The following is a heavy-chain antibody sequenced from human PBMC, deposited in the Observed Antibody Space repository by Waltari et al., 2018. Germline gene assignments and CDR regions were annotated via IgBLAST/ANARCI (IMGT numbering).Heavy chain of an antibody. CDR3: ASAGIAAPRGY. Sequence: EVQLVESGGGLVQPGGSLRLSCAASGFTFSSYSMNWVRQAPGKGLEWVSYISSSSSTIYYADSVKGRFTISRDNAKNSLYLQMNSLRAEDTAVYYCASAGIAAPRGYWGQGTLVTVSS. J-gene: IGHJ4*02. D-gene: IGHD6-13*01. V-gene: IGHV3-48*01. CDR2: ISSSSSTI. CDR1: GFTFSSYS.